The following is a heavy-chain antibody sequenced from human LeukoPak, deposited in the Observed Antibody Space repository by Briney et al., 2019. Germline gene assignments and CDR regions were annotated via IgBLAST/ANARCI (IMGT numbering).Heavy chain of an antibody. CDR3: ASSHRGIDAFDI. D-gene: IGHD6-13*01. CDR2: IYYSGST. CDR1: GGSISSSSYY. J-gene: IGHJ3*02. V-gene: IGHV4-39*01. Sequence: SETLSLTCTVSGGSISSSSYYWGWIRQPPGKGLEWIGSIYYSGSTYYNPSLKSRVTISVDTSKNQFSLKLSSVTAADTAVYYCASSHRGIDAFDIWGQGTMVTVSS.